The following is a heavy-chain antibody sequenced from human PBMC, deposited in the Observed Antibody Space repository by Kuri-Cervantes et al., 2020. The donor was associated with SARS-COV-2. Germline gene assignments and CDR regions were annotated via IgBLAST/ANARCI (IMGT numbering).Heavy chain of an antibody. V-gene: IGHV3-73*01. J-gene: IGHJ4*02. CDR1: GFLFSASA. D-gene: IGHD3-3*01. Sequence: GGSLRLSCEVSGFLFSASAIHWVRQGSGKGLEWVGRVRGKANNYATAYAASVKGRFTISRDDSKNILYLQMNSLKTEDTAVYYCTTDPREYDFWSGWIFEHWGQGTLVTVSS. CDR3: TTDPREYDFWSGWIFEH. CDR2: VRGKANNYAT.